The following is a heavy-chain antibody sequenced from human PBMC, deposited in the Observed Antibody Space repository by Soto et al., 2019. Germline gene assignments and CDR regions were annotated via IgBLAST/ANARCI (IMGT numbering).Heavy chain of an antibody. V-gene: IGHV3-74*01. D-gene: IGHD6-13*01. Sequence: EVQLVESGGGLVQPGGSLRLSCAASGFTFSSDWMDWVRQAPGKGLVWVSRINSDGSRAYYPDSVKGRFTISRDNAKNTLYLQMNRLRDDDTSWYYCARVAAAGCIWFAPWGQGTLVTVSS. CDR3: ARVAAAGCIWFAP. CDR1: GFTFSSDW. J-gene: IGHJ5*02. CDR2: INSDGSRA.